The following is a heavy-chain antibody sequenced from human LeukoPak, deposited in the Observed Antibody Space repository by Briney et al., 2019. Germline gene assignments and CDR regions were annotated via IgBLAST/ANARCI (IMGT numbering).Heavy chain of an antibody. CDR2: ISSSSSYI. D-gene: IGHD6-6*01. CDR3: ASLFEQVVFDFDI. CDR1: GFTFSSYA. Sequence: GGSLRLSCAASGFTFSSYAMSWVRQAPGKGLEWVSSISSSSSYIYYADSVKGRFTISRDNAKNSLYLQMNSLRAEDTAVYYCASLFEQVVFDFDIWGPMTMVTVSS. J-gene: IGHJ3*02. V-gene: IGHV3-21*01.